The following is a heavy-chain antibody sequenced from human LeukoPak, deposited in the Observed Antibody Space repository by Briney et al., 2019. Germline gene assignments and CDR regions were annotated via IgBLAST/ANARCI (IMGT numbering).Heavy chain of an antibody. CDR3: ARTTSLTASGYNY. J-gene: IGHJ4*02. V-gene: IGHV1-8*03. D-gene: IGHD4-17*01. Sequence: ASVKVSCKTSGYTFTSYPINWGRQATGQGLEWLGWMNPYSGDRGYAQKFQGRLSITSDTSISTAYMELSRLRSDDTAVYFCARTTSLTASGYNYWGQGTLVTVSS. CDR2: MNPYSGDR. CDR1: GYTFTSYP.